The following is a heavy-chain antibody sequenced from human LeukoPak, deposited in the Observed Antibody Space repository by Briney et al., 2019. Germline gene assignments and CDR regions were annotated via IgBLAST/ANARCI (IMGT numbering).Heavy chain of an antibody. CDR3: AKSSYDSSGYYSFDY. CDR1: GFTSSSYW. CDR2: INSDGSST. V-gene: IGHV3-74*01. Sequence: AGGSLRLSCAASGFTSSSYWMHWVRQAPGKGLVWVSRINSDGSSTYYADSVKGRFTISRDNSKNTLYLQMNSLRAEDTAVYYCAKSSYDSSGYYSFDYWGQGTLVTVSS. J-gene: IGHJ4*02. D-gene: IGHD3-22*01.